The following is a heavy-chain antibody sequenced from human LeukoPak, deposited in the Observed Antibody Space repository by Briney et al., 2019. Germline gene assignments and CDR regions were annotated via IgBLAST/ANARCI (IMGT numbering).Heavy chain of an antibody. CDR1: GFALRSYT. D-gene: IGHD6-19*01. J-gene: IGHJ5*01. CDR3: ARVAVAGPTGWFDS. CDR2: ISSTSAYI. Sequence: GGSLRLSCAASGFALRSYTVTWVRQAPGKGLEWVSSISSTSAYIYYAESVKGRFSISRDNVDNVVHLQMSSLTNEDTAVCYCARVAVAGPTGWFDSWGQGTLVTVSS. V-gene: IGHV3-21*01.